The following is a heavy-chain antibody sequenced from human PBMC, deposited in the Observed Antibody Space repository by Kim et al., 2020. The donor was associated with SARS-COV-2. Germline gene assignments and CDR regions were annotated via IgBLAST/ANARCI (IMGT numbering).Heavy chain of an antibody. Sequence: SISSSGSTIYYADSVKGRFTISRDNAKNSLYLQMHSLRAEDTAVYYCARAAYYDFWSGYFHAPNDAFDIWGQGTMVTVS. J-gene: IGHJ3*02. CDR3: ARAAYYDFWSGYFHAPNDAFDI. CDR2: ISSSGSTI. V-gene: IGHV3-11*01. D-gene: IGHD3-3*01.